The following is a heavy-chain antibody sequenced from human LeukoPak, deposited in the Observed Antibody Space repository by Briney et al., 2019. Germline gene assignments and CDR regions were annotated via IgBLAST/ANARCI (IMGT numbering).Heavy chain of an antibody. D-gene: IGHD6-19*01. Sequence: GGSLRLSCAASGFTVSSNYMSWVRQAPGKGLEWVSVIGSGGSTLYADSVKGRFTISRDNSKNTLYLQMNTLRAEDTAVYYCAARPAGAYSSGWYGYWGQGTLVTVSS. CDR3: AARPAGAYSSGWYGY. J-gene: IGHJ4*02. CDR2: IGSGGST. CDR1: GFTVSSNY. V-gene: IGHV3-53*01.